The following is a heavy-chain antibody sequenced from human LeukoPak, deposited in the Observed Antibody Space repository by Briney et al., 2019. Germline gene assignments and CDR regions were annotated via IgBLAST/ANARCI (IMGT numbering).Heavy chain of an antibody. V-gene: IGHV1-2*02. D-gene: IGHD2-2*01. CDR2: INPNSGGT. CDR3: ARGLYCSSTSCYRFDP. J-gene: IGHJ5*02. Sequence: ASVKVSCKASGYTFTGYYMHSVRQAPGQGLEWMGWINPNSGGTNYAQRFQGRVTMTRDTSISTAYMELSRLRSDDTAVYYCARGLYCSSTSCYRFDPWGQGTLVTVSS. CDR1: GYTFTGYY.